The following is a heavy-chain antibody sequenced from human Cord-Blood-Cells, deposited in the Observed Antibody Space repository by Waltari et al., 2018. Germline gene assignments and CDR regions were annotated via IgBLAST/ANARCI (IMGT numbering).Heavy chain of an antibody. CDR3: ATDRCIGSFLFFDY. D-gene: IGHD1-26*01. CDR2: FEPEDGET. Sequence: QVQPLPPGAAVKKPAPSAKVSCMVSGYTPTEISLHWLRHAPGKGLEWKGCFEPEDGETNYEQRFQGKGTMTEDTATDTAYMVLSSLKSEDTAVYYYATDRCIGSFLFFDYWGQGTLVTVSS. J-gene: IGHJ4*02. V-gene: IGHV1-24*01. CDR1: GYTPTEIS.